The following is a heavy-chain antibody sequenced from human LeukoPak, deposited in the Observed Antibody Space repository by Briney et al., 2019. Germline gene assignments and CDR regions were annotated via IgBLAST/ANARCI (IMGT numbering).Heavy chain of an antibody. D-gene: IGHD6-13*01. CDR2: INPSGGST. V-gene: IGHV1-46*01. J-gene: IGHJ6*03. CDR1: GYTFTSYY. Sequence: ASVKVSCKASGYTFTSYYMHWVRQAPGQGLEWMGIINPSGGSTSYAQKFQGRVTMTRDMSTSTVYMELSSLRSEDTAVYYCARARSSSWQTHTNHYYYMDVWGKGTTVTVSS. CDR3: ARARSSSWQTHTNHYYYMDV.